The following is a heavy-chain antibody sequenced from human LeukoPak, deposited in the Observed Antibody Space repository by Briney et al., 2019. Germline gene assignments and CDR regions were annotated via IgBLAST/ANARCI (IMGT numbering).Heavy chain of an antibody. CDR3: ARETSEAFDI. CDR2: IGSSSSPI. J-gene: IGHJ3*02. V-gene: IGHV3-21*01. Sequence: KPGGSLRLSCAASGFTFSSHSMNWVRQAPGEGLEWVSSIGSSSSPIYYADSVKGRFTISRDNAKNSLYLQMNSLGGEDTAVYYCARETSEAFDIWGQGTMVTVSS. CDR1: GFTFSSHS.